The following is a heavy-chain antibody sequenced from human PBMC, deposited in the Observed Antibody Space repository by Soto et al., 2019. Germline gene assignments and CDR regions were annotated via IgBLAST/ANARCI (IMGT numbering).Heavy chain of an antibody. Sequence: GGSLRLSCAASGFTFSSYAMSWVRQAPGKGLEWVSAISGSGGSTYYADSVKGRFTISRGNSKNTLYLQMNSLRAEDTAVYYCAKDRGSIAARGYAFDIWGQGTMVTVSS. V-gene: IGHV3-23*01. CDR1: GFTFSSYA. CDR2: ISGSGGST. J-gene: IGHJ3*02. D-gene: IGHD6-6*01. CDR3: AKDRGSIAARGYAFDI.